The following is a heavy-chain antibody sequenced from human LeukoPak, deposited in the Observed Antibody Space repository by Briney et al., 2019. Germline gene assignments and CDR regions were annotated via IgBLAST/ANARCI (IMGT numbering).Heavy chain of an antibody. Sequence: PSDTLSLTCAVNGGSFSRYYWSWIRQPPGKGLEWIGEINHRGSTNYNPSLKSRVTISVDTSKNQFSLKLSSVTAADTAVYYCARMLPGDYWGQGTLVTVSS. CDR3: ARMLPGDY. D-gene: IGHD2-15*01. J-gene: IGHJ4*02. CDR1: GGSFSRYY. CDR2: INHRGST. V-gene: IGHV4-34*01.